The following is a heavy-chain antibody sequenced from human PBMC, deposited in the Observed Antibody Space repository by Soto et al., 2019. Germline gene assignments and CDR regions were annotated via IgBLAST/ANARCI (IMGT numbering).Heavy chain of an antibody. CDR2: ISGSGGST. V-gene: IGHV3-23*01. J-gene: IGHJ4*02. CDR1: GFTFSSYA. CDR3: AKGKYYYDSSGYYFDY. D-gene: IGHD3-22*01. Sequence: GSLRLSCAASGFTFSSYAMSWVRQAPGKGLEWVSAISGSGGSTYYADSVKGRFTISRDNSKNTLYLQMNSLRAEDTAVYYCAKGKYYYDSSGYYFDYWGQGTLVTVSS.